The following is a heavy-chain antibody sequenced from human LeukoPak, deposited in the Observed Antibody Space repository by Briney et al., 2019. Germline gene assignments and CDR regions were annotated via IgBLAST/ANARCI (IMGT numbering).Heavy chain of an antibody. Sequence: GGSLRLSCAASGFIFSSYAMNWVRQAPGKGLEWVSSISGSGSYIHYADSIKGRFTISRDNAKKSVYLHISRLRAEDTAVYYCARGMGSGDYVANAFDFWGRGTTVSVS. CDR2: ISGSGSYI. D-gene: IGHD4-17*01. CDR3: ARGMGSGDYVANAFDF. V-gene: IGHV3-21*01. CDR1: GFIFSSYA. J-gene: IGHJ3*01.